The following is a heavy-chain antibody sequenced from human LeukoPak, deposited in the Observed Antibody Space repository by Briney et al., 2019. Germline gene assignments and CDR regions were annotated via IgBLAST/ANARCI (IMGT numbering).Heavy chain of an antibody. CDR3: AREGIASPV. CDR2: IYYSGST. J-gene: IGHJ6*04. V-gene: IGHV4-59*01. CDR1: GGSISSYY. D-gene: IGHD6-13*01. Sequence: SETLSLTCTVSGGSISSYYWSWIRQPPGQGLEWIGYIYYSGSTNYNPSLKSRVTISVDTSKNQFPLKLSSVIAADTAVYYCAREGIASPVWGKGTTVTVSS.